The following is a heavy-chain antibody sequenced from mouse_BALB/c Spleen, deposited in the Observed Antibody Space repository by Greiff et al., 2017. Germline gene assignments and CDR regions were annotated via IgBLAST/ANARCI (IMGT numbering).Heavy chain of an antibody. CDR1: GYSITSDYA. D-gene: IGHD2-14*01. CDR3: ARAVYYRYYFDY. CDR2: ISYSGST. Sequence: EVKLLESGPGLVKPSQSLSLTCTVTGYSITSDYAWNWIRQFPGNKLEWMGYISYSGSTSYNPSLKSRISITRDTSKNQFFLQLNSVTTEDTATYYCARAVYYRYYFDYWGQGTTLTVSS. J-gene: IGHJ2*01. V-gene: IGHV3-2*02.